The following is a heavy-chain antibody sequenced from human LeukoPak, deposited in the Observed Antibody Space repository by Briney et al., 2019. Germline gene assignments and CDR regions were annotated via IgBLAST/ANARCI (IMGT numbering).Heavy chain of an antibody. D-gene: IGHD4-17*01. CDR3: ASADYDDYYIGF. J-gene: IGHJ4*02. Sequence: PSETLSLTCTVSGGSISSYYWSWIRQPPGKGLEWIGYIYYSGMTNYNPSLKSRVTISLDTSKNQFSLKLSSVTAADTAVYYCASADYDDYYIGFWGQGTLVTVSS. CDR1: GGSISSYY. V-gene: IGHV4-59*01. CDR2: IYYSGMT.